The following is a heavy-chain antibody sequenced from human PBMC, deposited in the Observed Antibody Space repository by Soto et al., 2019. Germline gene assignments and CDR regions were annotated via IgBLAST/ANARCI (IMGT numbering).Heavy chain of an antibody. J-gene: IGHJ5*02. D-gene: IGHD3-10*01. CDR1: GFTFSGHA. Sequence: GGSLRLSCAASGFTFSGHAMSWVRQAPGKGLEWVSAISGSGGSTYYADSVKGRFTISRDNSKNTLYLQMNSLRAEDTAVYYCAKDPTPITMVQEGDWFDPWGQGTLVTVSS. V-gene: IGHV3-23*01. CDR3: AKDPTPITMVQEGDWFDP. CDR2: ISGSGGST.